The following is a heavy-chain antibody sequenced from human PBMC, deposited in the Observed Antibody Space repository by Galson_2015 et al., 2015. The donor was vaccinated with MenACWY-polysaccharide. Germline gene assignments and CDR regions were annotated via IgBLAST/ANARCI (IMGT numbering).Heavy chain of an antibody. V-gene: IGHV1-58*02. CDR1: GYTFTSSA. J-gene: IGHJ6*02. CDR2: IVVGSGNT. CDR3: AAYSNSHYGMDV. D-gene: IGHD4-11*01. Sequence: SVKVSCKASGYTFTSSAMQWVRQARGQRLEWIGWIVVGSGNTNYAQKFQERVIITRDMSTSTAYMELSSLRSEDTAVYYCAAYSNSHYGMDVWGQGTTVTVSS.